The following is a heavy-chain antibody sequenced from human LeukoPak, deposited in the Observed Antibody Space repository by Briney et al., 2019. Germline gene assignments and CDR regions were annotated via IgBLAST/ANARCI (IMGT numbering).Heavy chain of an antibody. CDR1: GFTFSTYS. Sequence: GGPVTLLCAASGFTFSTYSMNWVRQAPGKGVEGVSYLSGSSGTIYYADSVKGRCTITRDNDKNSVYLQMNSLRAEDTAVYYCARRPGLGVRYYMYVWGKGTPVTVSS. J-gene: IGHJ6*03. CDR3: ARRPGLGVRYYMYV. D-gene: IGHD3-16*01. V-gene: IGHV3-48*01. CDR2: LSGSSGTI.